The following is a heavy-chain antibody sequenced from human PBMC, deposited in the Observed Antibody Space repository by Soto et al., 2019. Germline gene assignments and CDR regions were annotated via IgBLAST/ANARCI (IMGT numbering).Heavy chain of an antibody. D-gene: IGHD1-1*01. Sequence: PGGSLRLSCAASGFTFSNYAMSWVRQAPGKGLEWVSTISGNGGGTYYADSVKGRFTISRDNPKNTLYVQMHSLRADDTAVYYCAKATGTPFDLWGQGTMVTVSS. V-gene: IGHV3-23*01. CDR1: GFTFSNYA. CDR2: ISGNGGGT. CDR3: AKATGTPFDL. J-gene: IGHJ3*01.